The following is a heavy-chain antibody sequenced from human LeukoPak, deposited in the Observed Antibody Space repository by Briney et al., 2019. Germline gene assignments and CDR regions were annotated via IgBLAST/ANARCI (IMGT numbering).Heavy chain of an antibody. CDR2: IYYSGST. CDR1: GGSISSSSYY. CDR3: AREFYESYLASFSHTLPQYCSGGSCWFDP. J-gene: IGHJ5*02. D-gene: IGHD2-15*01. Sequence: SETLSLTCTVSGGSISSSSYYWGWIRQPPGKGLEWIRSIYYSGSTYYNPSLKSRVTISVDTSKNQFSLKLSSVTAADTAVYYCAREFYESYLASFSHTLPQYCSGGSCWFDPWGQGTLVTVSS. V-gene: IGHV4-39*07.